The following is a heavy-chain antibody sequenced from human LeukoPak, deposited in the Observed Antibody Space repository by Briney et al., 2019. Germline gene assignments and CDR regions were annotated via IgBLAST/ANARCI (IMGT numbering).Heavy chain of an antibody. D-gene: IGHD6-13*01. CDR2: IYHSGST. CDR1: GGSISSSNW. J-gene: IGHJ4*02. V-gene: IGHV4-4*02. CDR3: ARVLRGVGQQFHYFDY. Sequence: SETLSLTCAVSGGSISSSNWWSWVRQPPGKGLEWIGEIYHSGSTNYNPSLKSRVTISVDKSKNQFSLKLSSVTAADTAVYYCARVLRGVGQQFHYFDYWGQGTLVTVSS.